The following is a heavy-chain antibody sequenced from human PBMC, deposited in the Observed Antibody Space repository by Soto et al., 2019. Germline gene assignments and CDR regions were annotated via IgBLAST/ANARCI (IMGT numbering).Heavy chain of an antibody. J-gene: IGHJ4*02. CDR3: ARFNNWNDNFDY. CDR1: GGSISSYY. D-gene: IGHD1-20*01. Sequence: SETLSLTCTVSGGSISSYYWSWIRQPPGKGLEWIGYIYYSGSTNYNPSLKSRVTISVDTSKNQFSLKLSSVTAADTAVYYCARFNNWNDNFDYWGQGTLVTVSS. CDR2: IYYSGST. V-gene: IGHV4-59*01.